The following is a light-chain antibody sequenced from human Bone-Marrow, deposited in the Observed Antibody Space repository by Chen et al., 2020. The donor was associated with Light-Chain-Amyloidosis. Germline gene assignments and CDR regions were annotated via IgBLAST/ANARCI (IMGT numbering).Light chain of an antibody. CDR2: KAS. CDR3: QHYHTYPWT. CDR1: QTIHTY. V-gene: IGKV1-5*03. J-gene: IGKJ1*01. Sequence: DIQMTQSPSTLSASVGDTVTITCRASQTIHTYLAWYQHIPGKAPKLLIYKASNLQSGVPPRFSGSGSGTEFTLTISSLQPDDFANFFCQHYHTYPWTFGQGTKVEIK.